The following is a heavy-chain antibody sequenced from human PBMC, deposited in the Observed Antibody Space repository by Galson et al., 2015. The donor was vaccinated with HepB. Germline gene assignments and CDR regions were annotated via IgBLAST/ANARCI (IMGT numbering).Heavy chain of an antibody. CDR3: ATESRFFYDRSDYYWRAFDM. CDR1: GDSLSSGSYY. D-gene: IGHD3-22*01. Sequence: TLSLTCSVSGDSLSSGSYYWTWIRQPAGKGLEWIGRVYSTGSTNYSPSLKSRVTMSVDTSKNQFSLKLSSVTAADTAVYYCATESRFFYDRSDYYWRAFDMWGQGTMVTVSS. CDR2: VYSTGST. J-gene: IGHJ3*02. V-gene: IGHV4-61*02.